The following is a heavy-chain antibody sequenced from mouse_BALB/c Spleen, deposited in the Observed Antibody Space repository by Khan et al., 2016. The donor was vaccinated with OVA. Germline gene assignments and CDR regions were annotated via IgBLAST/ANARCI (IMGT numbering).Heavy chain of an antibody. CDR3: ARKNYYGYAMDY. Sequence: EVQLQESGPGLVKPSQSLSLTCTVTGYSITSDYAWDWIRQFPGNKLEWMGYISYSGYTSYNPSLKSRISISRDTSKNQFFLQLTSVTTEDTATYYCARKNYYGYAMDYWGQGTSVTGSS. V-gene: IGHV3-2*02. J-gene: IGHJ4*01. D-gene: IGHD1-1*01. CDR1: GYSITSDYA. CDR2: ISYSGYT.